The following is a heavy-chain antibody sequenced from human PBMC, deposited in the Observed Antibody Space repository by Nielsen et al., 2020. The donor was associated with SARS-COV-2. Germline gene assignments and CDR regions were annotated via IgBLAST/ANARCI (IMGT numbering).Heavy chain of an antibody. D-gene: IGHD4-11*01. CDR3: ARASDYSNYDAFDI. V-gene: IGHV3-33*01. CDR1: GFTFSSYG. CDR2: IWYDGSNK. Sequence: GGSLRLSCAASGFTFSSYGMHWVRQAPGKGLEWVAVIWYDGSNKYYADSVKGRFTISRDNSKNTLYLQMNSLRAEDMAVYYCARASDYSNYDAFDIWGQGTMVTVSS. J-gene: IGHJ3*02.